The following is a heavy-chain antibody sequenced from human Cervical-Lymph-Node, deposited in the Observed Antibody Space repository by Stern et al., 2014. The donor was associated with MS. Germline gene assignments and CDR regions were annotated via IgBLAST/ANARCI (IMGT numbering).Heavy chain of an antibody. CDR1: GGTFTTHP. D-gene: IGHD2-8*02. Sequence: VHLVESGAEVKKPGSSVKVSCKASGGTFTTHPITWWRQAPGQGLDWMGGIIPFLNTTNYSQKFQGRIAITANKSTGTTYMEISSLRSDDTAIYYCASSLVASGHWGQGTLVIVS. CDR2: IIPFLNTT. V-gene: IGHV1-69*06. J-gene: IGHJ4*02. CDR3: ASSLVASGH.